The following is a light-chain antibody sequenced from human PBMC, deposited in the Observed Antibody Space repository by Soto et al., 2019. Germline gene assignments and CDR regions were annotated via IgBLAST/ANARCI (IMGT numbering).Light chain of an antibody. CDR1: QSVSGF. Sequence: DIVLTQSPATLSLSPGERATLSCRASQSVSGFLAWYQQKPGQSPRLLIYGASNRATGIPARFRGSGSGTDFTLPISSLEPEDFAVYYCQHRINWPARLTFGGGTKVEIK. CDR2: GAS. J-gene: IGKJ4*01. V-gene: IGKV3-11*01. CDR3: QHRINWPARLT.